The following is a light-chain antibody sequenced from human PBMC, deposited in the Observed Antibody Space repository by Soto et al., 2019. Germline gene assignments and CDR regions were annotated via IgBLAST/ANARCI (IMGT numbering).Light chain of an antibody. Sequence: DIVMTQSPDSLAVSLGERATINCKSSQSVLYSSNNKNYLAWYQQKPGQPPKLLIYWASTRESGVPDRFSGSGSGIDFTLTISNLHAEDVAVYYCQQYYITPPYTFGQGTKLEIK. CDR2: WAS. J-gene: IGKJ2*01. CDR3: QQYYITPPYT. CDR1: QSVLYSSNNKNY. V-gene: IGKV4-1*01.